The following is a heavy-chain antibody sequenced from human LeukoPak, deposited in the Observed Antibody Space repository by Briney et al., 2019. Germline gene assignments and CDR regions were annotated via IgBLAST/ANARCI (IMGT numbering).Heavy chain of an antibody. CDR1: GGSISSSSYY. J-gene: IGHJ3*02. CDR3: ARVYYDILTGYPDAFDI. CDR2: IYYSGST. Sequence: SETLSLTCTVSGGSISSSSYYWGWIRQPPGKGLEWIGSIYYSGSTYYNPSLKSRVTISVDTSKNQFSLKLSSVTAADTAVYYCARVYYDILTGYPDAFDIWGQGTMVTVSS. D-gene: IGHD3-9*01. V-gene: IGHV4-39*07.